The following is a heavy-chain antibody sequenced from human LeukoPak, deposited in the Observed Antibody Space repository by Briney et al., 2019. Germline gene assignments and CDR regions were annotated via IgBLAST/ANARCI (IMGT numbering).Heavy chain of an antibody. CDR1: GLTLSNVW. CDR3: SQGSAQYYDY. J-gene: IGHJ4*02. CDR2: IKSKSAGGTT. V-gene: IGHV3-15*07. Sequence: GGSLRLSCAVSGLTLSNVWMNWVRQAPGKGLEWVGRIKSKSAGGTTDFAAPVKGRFTISRDDSKNTLYLQMNSLTSDDTGVYYCSQGSAQYYDYWGQGTLVTVSS. D-gene: IGHD2/OR15-2a*01.